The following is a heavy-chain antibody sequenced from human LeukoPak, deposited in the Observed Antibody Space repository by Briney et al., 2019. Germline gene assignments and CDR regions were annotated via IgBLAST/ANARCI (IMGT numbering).Heavy chain of an antibody. J-gene: IGHJ4*02. V-gene: IGHV4-61*02. CDR1: GGSISSGSYY. Sequence: SETLSLTCTVSGGSISSGSYYWSWLRQPAGKGLEWIGRIYTSGSTNYNPSLKSRVTISVDTSKNQFSLKLSSVTAADTAVYYCARDHSSSWRNFDYWGQGTLVTVSS. D-gene: IGHD6-13*01. CDR3: ARDHSSSWRNFDY. CDR2: IYTSGST.